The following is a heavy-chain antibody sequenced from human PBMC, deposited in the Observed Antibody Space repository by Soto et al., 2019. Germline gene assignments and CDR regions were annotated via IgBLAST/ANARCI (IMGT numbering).Heavy chain of an antibody. J-gene: IGHJ4*02. CDR2: ISYDGSNK. D-gene: IGHD3-22*01. CDR1: GFTFSSYG. V-gene: IGHV3-30*18. Sequence: QVQLVESGGGVVQPGRSLRLSCAASGFTFSSYGMHWVRQAPGKGLEWVAVISYDGSNKYYADSVKGRFTISRDNSKNTLYLQMNSLRAEDTAVYYCAKGGMWGHYYDSSGYYYGEYFDYWGQGTLVTVSS. CDR3: AKGGMWGHYYDSSGYYYGEYFDY.